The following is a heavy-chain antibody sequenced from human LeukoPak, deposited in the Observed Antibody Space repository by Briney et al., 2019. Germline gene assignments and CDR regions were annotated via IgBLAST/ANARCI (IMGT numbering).Heavy chain of an antibody. CDR3: ARAGSGGCRSGSCFSIWFDS. D-gene: IGHD2-15*01. CDR1: GYTFTGYD. Sequence: ASVKVSCKASGYTFTGYDITWVRQATGQGLEWMGWVNPNSGNAGYAQKFQGRVTMTRHTSSATAYMELSSLRSDDTAMYYCARAGSGGCRSGSCFSIWFDSWGQGTLITVSS. CDR2: VNPNSGNA. J-gene: IGHJ5*01. V-gene: IGHV1-8*01.